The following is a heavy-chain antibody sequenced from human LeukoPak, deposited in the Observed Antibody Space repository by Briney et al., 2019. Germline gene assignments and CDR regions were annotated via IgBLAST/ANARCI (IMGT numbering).Heavy chain of an antibody. CDR3: ARGGGKVGTTIRDYYYYGMDV. CDR1: GYTFTSYG. Sequence: GASVKVSCKASGYTFTSYGISRLRQAPGPGLKWMRWISGYNGNTHYAQKFQGRATVTTDTSTSTAYMELRSLRSDDTAVYYCARGGGKVGTTIRDYYYYGMDVWGQGTTVTVSS. D-gene: IGHD1-26*01. J-gene: IGHJ6*02. V-gene: IGHV1-18*01. CDR2: ISGYNGNT.